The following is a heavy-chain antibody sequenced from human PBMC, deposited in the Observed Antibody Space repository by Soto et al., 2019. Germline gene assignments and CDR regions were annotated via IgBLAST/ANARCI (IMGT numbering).Heavy chain of an antibody. CDR3: AKDGSHNFDY. V-gene: IGHV3-30*18. CDR2: MSYDGSNE. D-gene: IGHD6-13*01. J-gene: IGHJ4*02. Sequence: QVQLVESGGGVVQPGRSLRLSCAASGFTFSHYAMHWFRQSPGKGLEWVALMSYDGSNEYYADSVKGRFTISRDNSKNTLYLQMNSLRAEDTAVYYSAKDGSHNFDYWGQGTLVTVSS. CDR1: GFTFSHYA.